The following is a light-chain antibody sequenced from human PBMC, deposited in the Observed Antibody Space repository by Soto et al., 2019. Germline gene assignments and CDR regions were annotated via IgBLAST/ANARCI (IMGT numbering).Light chain of an antibody. J-gene: IGLJ2*01. CDR1: SSEVGGYNY. V-gene: IGLV2-8*01. CDR2: EVS. CDR3: SSYGGSNNLV. Sequence: QSVLTQPPSASGSPGQSVTISCTGTSSEVGGYNYVSWYQQHPGKAPKLMIYEVSKRPSGVPDRFSGSKSGNTASLTVAGLQAEDEADYYCSSYGGSNNLVFGGGTKLTVL.